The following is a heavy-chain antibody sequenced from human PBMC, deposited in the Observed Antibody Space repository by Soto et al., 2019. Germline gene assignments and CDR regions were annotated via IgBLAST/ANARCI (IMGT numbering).Heavy chain of an antibody. J-gene: IGHJ6*02. CDR1: GGTSNSYA. CDR3: ARHPVTGSYAYYYGMDV. V-gene: IGHV1-69*12. D-gene: IGHD1-26*01. Sequence: QVQLVQSGAEVKKPGSSVKVSCKASGGTSNSYAISWVRQAPGQGLEWMGGIIPIFGTADYAQKFQGRVTITADASTSTAYMELSSLRSEDTAVYYCARHPVTGSYAYYYGMDVWGQGTTVTVSS. CDR2: IIPIFGTA.